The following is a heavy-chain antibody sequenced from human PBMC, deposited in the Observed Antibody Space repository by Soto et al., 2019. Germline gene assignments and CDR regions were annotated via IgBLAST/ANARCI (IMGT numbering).Heavy chain of an antibody. J-gene: IGHJ6*02. D-gene: IGHD3-3*01. CDR1: GYTFTSYG. Sequence: ASVKVSCKASGYTFTSYGISWVRQAPGQGLEWMGWISAYNGNTNYAQKLQGRVTMTTDTSTSTAYMELRSLRSDDTAVYYCARDHSDFWSGYSTDYYGMDVWGQGTTVTVSS. CDR2: ISAYNGNT. V-gene: IGHV1-18*04. CDR3: ARDHSDFWSGYSTDYYGMDV.